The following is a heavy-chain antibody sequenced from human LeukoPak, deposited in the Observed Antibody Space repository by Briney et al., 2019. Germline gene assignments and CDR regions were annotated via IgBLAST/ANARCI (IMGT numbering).Heavy chain of an antibody. CDR1: GGSFSGYY. CDR3: ARGHASGYAAKD. D-gene: IGHD5-12*01. J-gene: IGHJ4*02. CDR2: INHSGST. Sequence: PSETLSLTCAVYGGSFSGYYWSWIRQPPGKGLEWIGEINHSGSTNYNPSLKSRVTISVDTSKNQFSLKLSSVTAADTAVYYCARGHASGYAAKDWGQGTLVTVSS. V-gene: IGHV4-34*01.